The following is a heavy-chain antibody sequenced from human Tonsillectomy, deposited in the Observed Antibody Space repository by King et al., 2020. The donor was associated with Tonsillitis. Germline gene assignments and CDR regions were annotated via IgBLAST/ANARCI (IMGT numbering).Heavy chain of an antibody. CDR1: GFAFSTYW. D-gene: IGHD7-27*01. CDR3: AREYWGAGDY. V-gene: IGHV3-74*01. Sequence: VQLVESGGGLIQPGGSLRLSCAASGFAFSTYWMFWVRQGPGKGLEWVSRISPDGTYIRYADSVMGRFTISRDNAKNMLFLQLSSLRAEDTAIYYCAREYWGAGDYWGQGTQVIVSS. J-gene: IGHJ4*02. CDR2: ISPDGTYI.